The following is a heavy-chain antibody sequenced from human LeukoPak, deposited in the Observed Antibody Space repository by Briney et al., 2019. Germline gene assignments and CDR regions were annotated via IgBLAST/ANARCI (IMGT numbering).Heavy chain of an antibody. CDR1: GFTFDGYA. CDR3: AKDFGRSAYDRPFDY. J-gene: IGHJ4*02. V-gene: IGHV3-9*01. D-gene: IGHD5-12*01. Sequence: PGGSLRLSCAASGFTFDGYAMHWVRQAPGKGLEWVSGISWNSGSIAYADSVKGRFTISRDNAKNSLYLQMNSLRAEDTALYYCAKDFGRSAYDRPFDYWGQGTLVTVSS. CDR2: ISWNSGSI.